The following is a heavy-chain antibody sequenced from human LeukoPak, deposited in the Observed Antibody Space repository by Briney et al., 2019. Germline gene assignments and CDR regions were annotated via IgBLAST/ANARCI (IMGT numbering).Heavy chain of an antibody. Sequence: GGSLRLSCAASGFTFSNYWMSWVRQAPGKGLEWVANIKEDGSQEYYVDSVKGRLTISRDNAKNSLYLQMNSLRAEDTAVYYCARDSGDRPQAVGYFFDYWGQGSLVTVSS. CDR3: ARDSGDRPQAVGYFFDY. CDR2: IKEDGSQE. J-gene: IGHJ4*02. CDR1: GFTFSNYW. D-gene: IGHD7-27*01. V-gene: IGHV3-7*01.